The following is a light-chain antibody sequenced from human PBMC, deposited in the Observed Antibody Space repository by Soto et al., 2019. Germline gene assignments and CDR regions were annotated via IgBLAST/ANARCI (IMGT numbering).Light chain of an antibody. J-gene: IGLJ3*02. CDR2: GNS. CDR1: SSNIGSGYN. Sequence: QSVLTQPPSVSAAPGQRVTLTCTGSSSNIGSGYNVHRHQQLPGTPPKLLIYGNSNRPAGVPDRCSGAKSCTSASLAITGLLADDEADYYCQSYDSSLSGWVFGGGTKLTVL. V-gene: IGLV1-40*01. CDR3: QSYDSSLSGWV.